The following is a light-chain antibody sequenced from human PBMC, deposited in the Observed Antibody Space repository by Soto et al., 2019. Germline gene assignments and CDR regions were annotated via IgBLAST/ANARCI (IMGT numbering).Light chain of an antibody. CDR2: GAS. CDR1: QGISNY. J-gene: IGKJ3*01. CDR3: QKYISATFT. V-gene: IGKV1-27*01. Sequence: DLQMTQSPSSLSASVGDRVTITCRASQGISNYLAWYQQKPGKVPKLLIYGASTLQSGVPSRFSGHGSGTDFTLTISSLQPEDVATYYCQKYISATFTFGPGTSVDMK.